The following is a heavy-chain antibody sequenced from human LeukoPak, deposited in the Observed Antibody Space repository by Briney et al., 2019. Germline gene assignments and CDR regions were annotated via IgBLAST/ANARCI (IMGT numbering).Heavy chain of an antibody. J-gene: IGHJ4*02. Sequence: SETLSLTCAVYGVSFSGYYWSWIRQPPGKGLEWIGEINHSGSTNYNPSLKSRVTISVDTSKIQFSLKLSSVTAADTAVYYCARGRAVDYWGQGTLVTVSS. CDR1: GVSFSGYY. CDR2: INHSGST. D-gene: IGHD6-19*01. V-gene: IGHV4-34*01. CDR3: ARGRAVDY.